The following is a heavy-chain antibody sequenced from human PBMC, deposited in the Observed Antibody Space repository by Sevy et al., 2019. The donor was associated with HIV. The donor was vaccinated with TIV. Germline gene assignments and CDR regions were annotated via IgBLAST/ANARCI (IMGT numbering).Heavy chain of an antibody. Sequence: ASVKVSCKASGGTFSSYAISWVRQAPGQGLEWMGGIIPIFGTANYAQKFQGRVTITADESTSTAYMELSSLRSEDTDVYYCARADRDIVVVPAALWYYYGMDVWGQGTTVTVSS. CDR2: IIPIFGTA. V-gene: IGHV1-69*13. CDR1: GGTFSSYA. J-gene: IGHJ6*02. CDR3: ARADRDIVVVPAALWYYYGMDV. D-gene: IGHD2-2*01.